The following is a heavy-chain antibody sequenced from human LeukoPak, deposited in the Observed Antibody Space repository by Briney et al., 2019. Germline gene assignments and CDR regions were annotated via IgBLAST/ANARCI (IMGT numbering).Heavy chain of an antibody. J-gene: IGHJ4*02. V-gene: IGHV3-30*03. CDR3: ARTGYVWGSYHLDY. D-gene: IGHD3-16*02. CDR1: GFTFSSYG. Sequence: GGSLRLSCAASGFTFSSYGMHWVRQAPGKGLEWVAVISYDGSNKYYADSVKGRFTISRDNSKNTLYLQMNSLRAEDTAVYYCARTGYVWGSYHLDYWGQGTLVTASS. CDR2: ISYDGSNK.